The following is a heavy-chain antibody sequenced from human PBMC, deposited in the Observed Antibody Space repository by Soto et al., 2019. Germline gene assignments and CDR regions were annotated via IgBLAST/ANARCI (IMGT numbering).Heavy chain of an antibody. CDR3: AKETDYYDSSGYYYYFDY. D-gene: IGHD3-22*01. J-gene: IGHJ4*02. CDR2: ISYDGSNK. Sequence: GGSLRLSGAAPGFTFSSYGMHWVRQAPGKGLEWVAVISYDGSNKYYADSVKGRFTISRDNSKNTLYLQMNSLRAEDTAVYYCAKETDYYDSSGYYYYFDYWGQGTLVTVSS. CDR1: GFTFSSYG. V-gene: IGHV3-30*18.